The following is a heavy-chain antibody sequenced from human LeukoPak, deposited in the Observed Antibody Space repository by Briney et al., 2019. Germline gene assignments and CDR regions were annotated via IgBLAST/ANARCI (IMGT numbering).Heavy chain of an antibody. J-gene: IGHJ4*02. Sequence: PGGSLRLSCAASGFTFNNYAMNWVRQAPGKGLEWVSGINYSGGSTYSANSAKGRFTISRDNSKNTLYLQMNSLRAEDTAVYYCAKGGSSYSYGSSGALDYWGQGALVTVSS. CDR3: AKGGSSYSYGSSGALDY. D-gene: IGHD5-18*01. CDR2: INYSGGST. CDR1: GFTFNNYA. V-gene: IGHV3-23*01.